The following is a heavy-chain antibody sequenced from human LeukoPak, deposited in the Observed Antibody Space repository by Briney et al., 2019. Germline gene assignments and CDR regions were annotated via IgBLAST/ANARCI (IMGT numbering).Heavy chain of an antibody. CDR2: ISAYNGNT. D-gene: IGHD2-2*03. CDR1: GYTFTSYG. J-gene: IGHJ6*03. V-gene: IGHV1-18*01. CDR3: ATNGVDIVVVPAAVTPVYYYYLDV. Sequence: ASVKVSCKASGYTFTSYGISWVRQAPGQGLEWMGWISAYNGNTNYAQKLQGRVTMTTDTSTSTAYMELRSLRSDDTAVYYCATNGVDIVVVPAAVTPVYYYYLDVWGKGTTVTVSS.